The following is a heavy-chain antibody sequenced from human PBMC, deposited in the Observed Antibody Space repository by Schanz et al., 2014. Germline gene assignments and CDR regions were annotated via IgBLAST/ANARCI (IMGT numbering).Heavy chain of an antibody. V-gene: IGHV1-18*01. Sequence: QVQLLQSGAEVKKPGASMKVSCKASGYTFTTYYMLWVRQAPGQGLEWMGWISAYNGNTNYAQKLQGRVTMTADTSTSTAYMDLRSLRSDDTAVYYCARDQSPYTNSSDVRYFDYWGQGSLVTVSS. J-gene: IGHJ4*02. D-gene: IGHD6-6*01. CDR1: GYTFTTYY. CDR2: ISAYNGNT. CDR3: ARDQSPYTNSSDVRYFDY.